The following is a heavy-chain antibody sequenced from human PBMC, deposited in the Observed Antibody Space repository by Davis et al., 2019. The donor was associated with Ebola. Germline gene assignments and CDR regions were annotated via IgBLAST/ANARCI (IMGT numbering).Heavy chain of an antibody. D-gene: IGHD3-22*01. CDR2: INAGNGNT. J-gene: IGHJ6*02. CDR1: GYTFTSYA. Sequence: AASVKVSCKASGYTFTSYAMHWVRQAPGQRLEWMGWINAGNGNTKYSQKFQGRVTMTTDTSTSTVYMELSSLRSEDTAVYYCARGSRRDLTMIVVNYYYGMDVWGQGTTVTVSS. CDR3: ARGSRRDLTMIVVNYYYGMDV. V-gene: IGHV1-3*01.